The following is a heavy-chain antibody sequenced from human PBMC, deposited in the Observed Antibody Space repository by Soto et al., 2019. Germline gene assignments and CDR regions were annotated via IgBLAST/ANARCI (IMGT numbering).Heavy chain of an antibody. CDR1: GFTFSSYS. D-gene: IGHD6-6*01. CDR2: ISSSSSTI. V-gene: IGHV3-48*02. Sequence: EVQLVESGGGLVQPGGSLRLSCAASGFTFSSYSMNWVRQAPGKGLEWVSYISSSSSTIYYADSVKGRFTISRDNAKTSLYLQMNGLRDEDRAVYYCARDPKYSSSSSDDPYYYYGMDVGGKGTTVTVPS. J-gene: IGHJ6*04. CDR3: ARDPKYSSSSSDDPYYYYGMDV.